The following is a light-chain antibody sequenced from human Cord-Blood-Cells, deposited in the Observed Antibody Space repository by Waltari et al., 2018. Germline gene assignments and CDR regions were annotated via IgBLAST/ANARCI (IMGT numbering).Light chain of an antibody. CDR3: QVWDSSSDHRV. Sequence: SYVLTQPPSVSVAPGKTARITCGGKNIGSKSGNWYKQKPGQAPVLVIYYDSDRPSGIPERFSGSNSGNTATLTISRVEAGDEADYYCQVWDSSSDHRVFGGGTKLTVL. CDR2: YDS. V-gene: IGLV3-21*04. J-gene: IGLJ3*02. CDR1: NIGSKS.